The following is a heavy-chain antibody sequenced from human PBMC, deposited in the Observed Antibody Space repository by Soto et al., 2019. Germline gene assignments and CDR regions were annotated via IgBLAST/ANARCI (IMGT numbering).Heavy chain of an antibody. V-gene: IGHV4-31*03. D-gene: IGHD3-22*01. CDR1: GGSISSGGYY. J-gene: IGHJ4*02. CDR2: IYYSGST. CDR3: ARDQDSSGYVFDY. Sequence: SETLSLTCTVSGGSISSGGYYWSWIRQDPGKGLEWIGYIYYSGSTYYNPSLKSRVTISVDTSKNQFSLRLSSVTAADTAVYYCARDQDSSGYVFDYWGQGTLVTVSS.